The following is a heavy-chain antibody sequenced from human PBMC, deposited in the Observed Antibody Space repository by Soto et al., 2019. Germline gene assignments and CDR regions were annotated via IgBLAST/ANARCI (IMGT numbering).Heavy chain of an antibody. CDR3: ARALYHTIGGPL. CDR2: SYSSGLT. Sequence: QVQLKESGPGLVKPSETLSLTCTISGGSIGSYYWSWVRQPPGKGLEWISCSYSSGLTNYNPSLKSRETMSMDTSNKQISLKLGSVTAADTAVYYCARALYHTIGGPLWGQGTLVTVSS. J-gene: IGHJ4*02. V-gene: IGHV4-59*12. CDR1: GGSIGSYY. D-gene: IGHD3-3*01.